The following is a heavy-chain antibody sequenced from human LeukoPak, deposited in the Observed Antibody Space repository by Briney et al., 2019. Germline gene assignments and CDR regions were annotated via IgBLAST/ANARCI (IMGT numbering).Heavy chain of an antibody. CDR2: ISSSGGTT. Sequence: AGGSLRLSCAASGFTFSIYAMSWVRQAPGKGLEWVAAISSSGGTTCYADSMRGRFSISRDNSKSMLYLEMSSLRADDTAVYYCAKVAARRDYEAYFEYWGQGTQVTVSS. CDR1: GFTFSIYA. J-gene: IGHJ4*02. V-gene: IGHV3-23*01. CDR3: AKVAARRDYEAYFEY. D-gene: IGHD5-24*01.